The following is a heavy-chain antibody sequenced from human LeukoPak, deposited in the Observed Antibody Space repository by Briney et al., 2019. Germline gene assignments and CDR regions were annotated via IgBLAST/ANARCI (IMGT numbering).Heavy chain of an antibody. V-gene: IGHV3-30-3*01. CDR1: GFTFTTSA. CDR3: AKDRRNLAYCDRDCLGDFDY. CDR2: ISYDGGKK. Sequence: GGSLRLSCAASGFTFTTSAMHWVRQAPGKGLEWVAVISYDGGKKYYIDSVKGRFTISRDNSKNTLFLEINSLRAEDTAIYYCAKDRRNLAYCDRDCLGDFDYWGQGTLVTVSS. J-gene: IGHJ4*02. D-gene: IGHD2-21*02.